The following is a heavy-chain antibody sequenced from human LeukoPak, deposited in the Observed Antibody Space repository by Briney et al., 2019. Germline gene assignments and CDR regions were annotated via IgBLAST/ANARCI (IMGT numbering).Heavy chain of an antibody. CDR1: GYRFTTYC. J-gene: IGHJ3*02. D-gene: IGHD1-26*01. CDR2: IYFGDSET. CDR3: ATTLYSGIYGDAFDI. Sequence: GESLKISCEGSGYRFTTYCIGWVRQMPGEGLECMGIIYFGDSETRYSPSLQGQVTISVDKSTTTAYQQWTSLKASDTAKYYCATTLYSGIYGDAFDIWGQGTMVTVSS. V-gene: IGHV5-51*03.